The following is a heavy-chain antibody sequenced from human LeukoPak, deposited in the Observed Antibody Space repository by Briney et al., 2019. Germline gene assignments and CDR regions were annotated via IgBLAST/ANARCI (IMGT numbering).Heavy chain of an antibody. CDR2: ISPRGGGT. D-gene: IGHD7-27*01. CDR1: GFTFTNYG. Sequence: GGTLRLSCAASGFTFTNYGRNWVRQAPGKGLEWLSGISPRGGGTYYADSGKGRFTISSDDSRNTLSLQMNSLRVEDSAIYYCAQELAWGAFDFWGQGTLVTVSS. J-gene: IGHJ4*02. CDR3: AQELAWGAFDF. V-gene: IGHV3-23*01.